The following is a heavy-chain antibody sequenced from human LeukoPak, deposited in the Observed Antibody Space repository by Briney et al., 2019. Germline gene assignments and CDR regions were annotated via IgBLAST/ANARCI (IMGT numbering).Heavy chain of an antibody. Sequence: ASVKVSCKASGGTFSSYAISWVRQAPGQGLEWMGGIIPIFGTANYAQKFQGRVTITTDESTSTAYMELSSLRSEDTAVYYCASEARYDFWSGPSYGFDPWGQGTLVTISS. CDR2: IIPIFGTA. CDR1: GGTFSSYA. J-gene: IGHJ5*02. D-gene: IGHD3-3*01. V-gene: IGHV1-69*05. CDR3: ASEARYDFWSGPSYGFDP.